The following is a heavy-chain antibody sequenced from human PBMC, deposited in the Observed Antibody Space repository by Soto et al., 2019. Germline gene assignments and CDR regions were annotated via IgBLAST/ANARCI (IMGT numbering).Heavy chain of an antibody. J-gene: IGHJ6*02. CDR1: GFTFSNYA. D-gene: IGHD3-10*01. CDR3: AKAHFSESVPGLYSYYGMGV. V-gene: IGHV3-43*02. Sequence: PGGSLRLSCAASGFTFSNYAVTWVRQAQGKGLEWVSIISGDGGSTYYADSVKGRFTTSRDNSKNSLYLQMNSLRTEDTALYYCAKAHFSESVPGLYSYYGMGVWGQGTTVTVSS. CDR2: ISGDGGST.